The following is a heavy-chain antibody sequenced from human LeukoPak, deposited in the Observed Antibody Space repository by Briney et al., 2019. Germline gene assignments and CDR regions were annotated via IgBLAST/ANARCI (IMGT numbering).Heavy chain of an antibody. CDR1: GYTFTSYG. Sequence: GASVKVSCKASGYTFTSYGISWVRQAPGQGLEWMGWISAYNGNTNYAQKLQGRVTMTTDTSTSTAYMELSSLRSEDTAVYYCARDSYGLGDTFDIWGQGTMVTVSS. CDR2: ISAYNGNT. J-gene: IGHJ3*02. D-gene: IGHD5-18*01. V-gene: IGHV1-18*01. CDR3: ARDSYGLGDTFDI.